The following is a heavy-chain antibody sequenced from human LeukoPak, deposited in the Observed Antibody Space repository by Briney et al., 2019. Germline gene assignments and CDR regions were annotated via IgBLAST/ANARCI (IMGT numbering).Heavy chain of an antibody. D-gene: IGHD4-17*01. Sequence: GGSLRLSCAASGFTLSSYWMHWVRQAPGKGLVWVSRINSDGSSTSYADSVKGRFTISRDNAKNTLYLQMNSLRAEDTAVYYCARDYGDYSYYFDYWGQGTLVTVSS. CDR2: INSDGSST. J-gene: IGHJ4*02. V-gene: IGHV3-74*01. CDR3: ARDYGDYSYYFDY. CDR1: GFTLSSYW.